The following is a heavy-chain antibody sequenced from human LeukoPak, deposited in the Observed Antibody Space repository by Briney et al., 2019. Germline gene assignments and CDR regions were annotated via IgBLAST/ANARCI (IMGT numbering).Heavy chain of an antibody. V-gene: IGHV6-1*01. Sequence: SQTLSLTCAISGDSVSSNSAAWNWIRQSPSRGLEWLGRTYYRSKWYNDYAVSVKSRITINPDTSKNQFSLQLNSVTPEDTAVYYCAVVGSGGYTMVYYYYGMDVWGQGTTVTVSS. J-gene: IGHJ6*02. CDR2: TYYRSKWYN. CDR3: AVVGSGGYTMVYYYYGMDV. CDR1: GDSVSSNSAA. D-gene: IGHD3-10*01.